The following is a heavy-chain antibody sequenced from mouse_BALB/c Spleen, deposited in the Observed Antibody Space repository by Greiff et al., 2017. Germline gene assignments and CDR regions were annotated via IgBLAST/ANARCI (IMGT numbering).Heavy chain of an antibody. J-gene: IGHJ3*01. V-gene: IGHV2-9*02. Sequence: VKLVESGPGLVAPSQSLSITCTVSGFSLTSYGVHWVRQPPGKGLEWLGVIWAGGSTNYNSALMSRLSISKDNSKSQVFLKMNSLQTDDTAMYYCARVYGGAYWGQGTLVTVSA. CDR1: GFSLTSYG. CDR3: ARVYGGAY. CDR2: IWAGGST. D-gene: IGHD1-1*02.